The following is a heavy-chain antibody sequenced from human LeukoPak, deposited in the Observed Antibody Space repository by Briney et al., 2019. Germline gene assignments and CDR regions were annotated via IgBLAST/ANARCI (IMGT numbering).Heavy chain of an antibody. J-gene: IGHJ3*02. V-gene: IGHV1-46*01. Sequence: ASVKVSCKASGYAFISYYIHWVRQAPGQGLEWMGIINPSDGSTTYAQKFQGRVTMTRDTSTDTAYMELSSLRSEDTAVYYCATPRYYDFRSGPGGAFDIWGQGTMVTVSS. CDR2: INPSDGST. CDR1: GYAFISYY. D-gene: IGHD3-3*01. CDR3: ATPRYYDFRSGPGGAFDI.